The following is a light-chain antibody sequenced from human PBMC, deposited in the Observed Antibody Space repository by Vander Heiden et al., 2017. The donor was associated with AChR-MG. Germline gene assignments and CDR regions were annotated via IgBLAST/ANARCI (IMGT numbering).Light chain of an antibody. Sequence: EIVFTQSPGTLSLSPGESATLPCRASQSVSSSYLAWYQQKPGQAPRLLIYGASSRATGIPDRFSGSGSGTDFTLTISRLEPEDFAVYYCQQYGSSPKTFGQGTKVEIK. J-gene: IGKJ1*01. V-gene: IGKV3-20*01. CDR1: QSVSSSY. CDR2: GAS. CDR3: QQYGSSPKT.